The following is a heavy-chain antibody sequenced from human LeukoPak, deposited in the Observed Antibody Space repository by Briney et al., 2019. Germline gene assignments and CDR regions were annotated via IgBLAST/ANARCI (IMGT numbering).Heavy chain of an antibody. V-gene: IGHV3-43*01. CDR2: ISWDGGST. CDR3: AKDYNAYYYDSSGTNWFDP. D-gene: IGHD3-22*01. J-gene: IGHJ5*02. CDR1: GFTFDDYT. Sequence: PGGSLRLSCAASGFTFDDYTMHWVRQAPGKGLEWVSLISWDGGSTYYADSVKGRFTISRDNSKNSLYLQMNSLRTEDTALYYCAKDYNAYYYDSSGTNWFDPWGQGTLVTVSS.